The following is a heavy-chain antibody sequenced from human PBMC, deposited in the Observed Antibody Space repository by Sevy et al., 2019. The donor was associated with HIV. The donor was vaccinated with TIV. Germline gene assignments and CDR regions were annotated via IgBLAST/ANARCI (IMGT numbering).Heavy chain of an antibody. CDR1: GFTFSNYA. J-gene: IGHJ4*02. CDR2: ISGSADAT. Sequence: GGCLRLSCAASGFTFSNYAMSWVRQTPGKGLEWVSAISGSADATYYTDSVKGRFTISRDNSKNTVYLQMNSLRAEETAVYYCVKEVSQYSYSDYWGQGTLVTVSS. V-gene: IGHV3-23*01. D-gene: IGHD5-18*01. CDR3: VKEVSQYSYSDY.